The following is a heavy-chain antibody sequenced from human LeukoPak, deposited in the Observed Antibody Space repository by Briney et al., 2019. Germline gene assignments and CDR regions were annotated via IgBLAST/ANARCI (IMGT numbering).Heavy chain of an antibody. Sequence: PGGSLRLSCGGSGFTFRNYWMNWVRQAPGKGLEWVANIKEDGSEKYYVDSVKGRFTVSRDNAKNSLYLQINSLRADDTAVYYCARGGPTVGTDYWGQGTLVTVS. J-gene: IGHJ4*02. D-gene: IGHD1-26*01. CDR3: ARGGPTVGTDY. CDR1: GFTFRNYW. CDR2: IKEDGSEK. V-gene: IGHV3-7*01.